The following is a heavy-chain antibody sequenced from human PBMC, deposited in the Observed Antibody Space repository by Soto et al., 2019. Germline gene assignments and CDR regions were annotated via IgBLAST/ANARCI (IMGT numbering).Heavy chain of an antibody. Sequence: GGSLRLSCAASGFTFSSYSMNWVRQAPGKGLEWVSSISSSSYIYYADSVKGRFTISRDNAKNSLYLQMNSLRAEDTAVYYCARAEALPSRQYYDFWSGYYFDYWGQGTLVTVSS. CDR1: GFTFSSYS. D-gene: IGHD3-3*01. CDR3: ARAEALPSRQYYDFWSGYYFDY. CDR2: ISSSSYI. J-gene: IGHJ4*02. V-gene: IGHV3-21*01.